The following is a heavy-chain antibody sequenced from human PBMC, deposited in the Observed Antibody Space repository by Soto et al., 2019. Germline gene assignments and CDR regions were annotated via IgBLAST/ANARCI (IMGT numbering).Heavy chain of an antibody. J-gene: IGHJ4*02. CDR1: GGTFSSYT. V-gene: IGHV1-69*02. CDR2: IIPILGIA. Sequence: VKVSCKASGGTFSSYTISWVRQAPGQGLEWMGRIIPILGIANYAQKFQGRVTITADKSTSTAYMELSSLRSEDTAVYYCARGYMGAGYYFDYWGQGTLVTSPQ. D-gene: IGHD3-9*01. CDR3: ARGYMGAGYYFDY.